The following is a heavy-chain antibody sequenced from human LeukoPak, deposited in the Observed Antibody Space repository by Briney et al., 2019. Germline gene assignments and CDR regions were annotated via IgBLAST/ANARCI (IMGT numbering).Heavy chain of an antibody. CDR3: ARDQQWLPDY. D-gene: IGHD6-19*01. J-gene: IGHJ4*02. CDR1: GFTFSISE. CDR2: ISSSGCTI. Sequence: GWSLRLSCAASGFTFSISEMNWIRGAPGRGLERFSYISSSGCTIYYADSVKGRFTVSRDNAKNSLYLQMNSLRAEDTAVYYCARDQQWLPDYWGQGTRVTVSS. V-gene: IGHV3-48*03.